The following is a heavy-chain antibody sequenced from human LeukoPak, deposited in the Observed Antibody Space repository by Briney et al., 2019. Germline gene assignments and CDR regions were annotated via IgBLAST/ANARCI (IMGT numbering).Heavy chain of an antibody. CDR3: ARVWASYYYDSSGYSN. Sequence: EASVTVSCKASGYTFTGYYMHWVRQAPGQGLEWMGWINPNSGGTNYAQKFQGRVTMTRDTSISTAYMELSRLRSDDTAVYYCARVWASYYYDSSGYSNWGQGTLVTVSS. CDR1: GYTFTGYY. J-gene: IGHJ4*02. CDR2: INPNSGGT. D-gene: IGHD3-22*01. V-gene: IGHV1-2*02.